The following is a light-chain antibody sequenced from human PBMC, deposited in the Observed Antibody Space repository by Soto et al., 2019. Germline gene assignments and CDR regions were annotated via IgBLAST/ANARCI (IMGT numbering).Light chain of an antibody. V-gene: IGLV2-14*01. Sequence: QSALTQPASVSGSPGQSITLSCTGNSSDVGGYHFVSWYQQHPGKAPKLIIYEVSNRPSGVSDRFSASKSGNTASLTISGLQAEDEADYYCYSYTTTSTYVFGTGTKLTVL. CDR3: YSYTTTSTYV. CDR2: EVS. CDR1: SSDVGGYHF. J-gene: IGLJ1*01.